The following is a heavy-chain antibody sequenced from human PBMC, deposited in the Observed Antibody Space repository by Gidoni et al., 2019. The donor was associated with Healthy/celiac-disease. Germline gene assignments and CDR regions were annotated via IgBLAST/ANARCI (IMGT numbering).Heavy chain of an antibody. J-gene: IGHJ5*02. V-gene: IGHV3-30*01. Sequence: ISYDGSKTYYADSVKGRFTVSRDNSKNTLYLQMNSLRAEDTAVYYCARGAPYVWSGHNWFDPWGQGTLVTVSS. D-gene: IGHD3-3*01. CDR2: ISYDGSKT. CDR3: ARGAPYVWSGHNWFDP.